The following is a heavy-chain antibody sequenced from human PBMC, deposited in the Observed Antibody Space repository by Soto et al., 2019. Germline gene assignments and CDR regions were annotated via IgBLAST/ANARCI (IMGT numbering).Heavy chain of an antibody. CDR1: GFTFSSYS. CDR2: ISSSSSYI. J-gene: IGHJ5*02. CDR3: ARDWASGYEAGNWFDP. Sequence: GGSLRLSCAASGFTFSSYSMNWVRQAPGKGLEWVSSISSSSSYIYYADSVKGRFTISRDNAKNSLYLQMNSLRAEDTAVYYCARDWASGYEAGNWFDPWGQGTLVTVSS. D-gene: IGHD5-12*01. V-gene: IGHV3-21*01.